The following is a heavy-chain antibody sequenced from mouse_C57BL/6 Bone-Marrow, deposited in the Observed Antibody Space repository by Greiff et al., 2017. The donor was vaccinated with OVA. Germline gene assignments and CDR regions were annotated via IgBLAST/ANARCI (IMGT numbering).Heavy chain of an antibody. J-gene: IGHJ2*01. CDR2: IYPGNSDT. V-gene: IGHV1-5*01. Sequence: EVKLVESGTVLARPGASVKMSCKTSGYTFTSYWMHWVNQRPGQGLEWIGAIYPGNSDTSYNQKFKGKAKLTAVTSASTAYMELSSLTNEDSAVYYCTRTEMTTVVATGDLDYWGQGTTLTVSS. D-gene: IGHD1-1*01. CDR1: GYTFTSYW. CDR3: TRTEMTTVVATGDLDY.